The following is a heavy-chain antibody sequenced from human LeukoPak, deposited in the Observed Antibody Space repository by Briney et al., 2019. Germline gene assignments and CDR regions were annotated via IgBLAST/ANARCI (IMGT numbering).Heavy chain of an antibody. V-gene: IGHV1-46*01. D-gene: IGHD5-18*01. CDR3: ARERYRGYSYGSFDY. CDR2: INPSGGST. CDR1: GYTFTSYG. Sequence: ASVKVSCKASGYTFTSYGISWVRQAPGQGLEWMGIINPSGGSTSYAQKFQGRVTMTRDTSTSTVYMELSSLRSEDTAVYYCARERYRGYSYGSFDYWGQGTLVTVSS. J-gene: IGHJ4*02.